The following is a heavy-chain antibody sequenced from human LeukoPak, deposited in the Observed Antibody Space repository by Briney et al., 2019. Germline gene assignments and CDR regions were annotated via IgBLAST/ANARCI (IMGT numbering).Heavy chain of an antibody. CDR1: GDSVSSNSAA. Sequence: SQTLSLTCAISGDSVSSNSAAWNWIRQSPSRGLEWLGRTYYRSKWYNDYAVSVKSRITINPDTSKNQFSLQLNSMTPKAKAVYYCARRGPAGSSSSGMDVWGQGTTVTVSS. CDR3: ARRGPAGSSSSGMDV. D-gene: IGHD6-6*01. CDR2: TYYRSKWYN. V-gene: IGHV6-1*01. J-gene: IGHJ6*02.